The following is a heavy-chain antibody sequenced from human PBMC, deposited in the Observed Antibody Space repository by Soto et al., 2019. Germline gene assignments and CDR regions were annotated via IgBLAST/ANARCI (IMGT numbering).Heavy chain of an antibody. CDR2: ISSSSSTI. CDR3: AREPYCSSTSCYLDY. J-gene: IGHJ4*02. Sequence: GGSLRLSCAASGFTFSSYSMNWVRQAPGKGLEWVSYISSSSSTIYYADSVKGRFTISRDNAKNSLYLQMNSLRAEDTAVYYCAREPYCSSTSCYLDYWGQGTLVTVSS. D-gene: IGHD2-2*01. V-gene: IGHV3-48*01. CDR1: GFTFSSYS.